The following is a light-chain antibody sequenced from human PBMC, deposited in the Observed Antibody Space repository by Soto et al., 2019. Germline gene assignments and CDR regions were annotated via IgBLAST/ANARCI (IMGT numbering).Light chain of an antibody. CDR1: QSVKTF. Sequence: EIVWTHAPSTLSLTPWERAALSFRSIQSVKTFLFFYQRRGGQAPSLLIHDASHRAAGIPARFSGSGFGTDFTLTISSLEPEDAAVYYCQQRSNWPPITFGQGTRLEIK. V-gene: IGKV3-11*01. CDR2: DAS. CDR3: QQRSNWPPIT. J-gene: IGKJ5*01.